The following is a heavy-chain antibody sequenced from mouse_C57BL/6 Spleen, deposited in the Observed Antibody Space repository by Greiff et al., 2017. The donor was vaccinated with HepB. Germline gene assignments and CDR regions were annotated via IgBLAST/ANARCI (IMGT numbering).Heavy chain of an antibody. Sequence: QVHVKQSGAELARPGASVKLSCKASGYTFTSYGISWVKQRTGQGLEWIGEIYPRSGNTYYNEKFKGKATLTADKSSSTAYMELRSLTSEDSAVYFCARYNYYGSRGGYFDYWGQGTTLTVSS. CDR1: GYTFTSYG. CDR2: IYPRSGNT. V-gene: IGHV1-81*01. J-gene: IGHJ2*01. D-gene: IGHD1-1*01. CDR3: ARYNYYGSRGGYFDY.